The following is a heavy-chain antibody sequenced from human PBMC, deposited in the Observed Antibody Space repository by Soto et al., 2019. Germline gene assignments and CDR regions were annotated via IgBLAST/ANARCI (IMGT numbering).Heavy chain of an antibody. CDR3: ARFWSGYRYFDY. CDR2: LYSGGNT. J-gene: IGHJ4*02. CDR1: GFTVSSNY. Sequence: EVQLVESGGGLVQPGGSLRLSCAASGFTVSSNYMSWVRQAPGKGLEWVSVLYSGGNTYYADSVKGRFTISRDNSKNTLYLQMNSLRAEDTAVYYCARFWSGYRYFDYWGQGTLVTVSS. D-gene: IGHD3-3*01. V-gene: IGHV3-66*01.